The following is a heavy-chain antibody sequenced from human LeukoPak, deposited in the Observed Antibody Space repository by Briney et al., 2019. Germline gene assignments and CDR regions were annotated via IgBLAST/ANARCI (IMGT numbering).Heavy chain of an antibody. J-gene: IGHJ4*02. Sequence: GGSLRLSCAASGFTFSSYAMNWVRQAPGTGLEWVSYISSSSTLIYYADSVKGRFTISRDNSKKSLFLQINSLRAEDTAVYYCASLASEWELPEVDYWGLGTLVTVSS. CDR2: ISSSSTLI. CDR3: ASLASEWELPEVDY. V-gene: IGHV3-48*01. D-gene: IGHD1-26*01. CDR1: GFTFSSYA.